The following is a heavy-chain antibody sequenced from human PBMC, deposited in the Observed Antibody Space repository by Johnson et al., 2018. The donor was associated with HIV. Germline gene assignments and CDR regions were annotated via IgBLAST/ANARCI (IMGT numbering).Heavy chain of an antibody. CDR3: AKAGDYYDSSGYYDAFDI. CDR1: GFTFSSYA. Sequence: MQLVESGGGLVQPGGSLRLSCAASGFTFSSYAMHWVRQAPGKGLEYVSAISSNGGSTYYANSVKGRFTISRDNSKNTLYLQMGSLRAEDTAVYYCAKAGDYYDSSGYYDAFDIWGQGTMVTVSS. CDR2: ISSNGGST. V-gene: IGHV3-64*01. J-gene: IGHJ3*02. D-gene: IGHD3-22*01.